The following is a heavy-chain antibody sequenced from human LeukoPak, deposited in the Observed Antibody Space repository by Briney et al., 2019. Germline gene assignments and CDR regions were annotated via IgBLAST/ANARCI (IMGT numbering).Heavy chain of an antibody. V-gene: IGHV4-59*01. Sequence: PSETLSPTCTVSGGSISSYYWSWIRQPPGKGLEWIGYIYYSGSTNYNPSLKSRVTISVDTSKNQFSLKLSSVTAADTAVYYCARGPLDYWGQGTLVTVSS. CDR2: IYYSGST. CDR3: ARGPLDY. CDR1: GGSISSYY. J-gene: IGHJ4*02.